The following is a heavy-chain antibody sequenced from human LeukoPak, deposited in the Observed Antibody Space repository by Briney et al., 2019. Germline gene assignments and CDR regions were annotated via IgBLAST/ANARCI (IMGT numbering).Heavy chain of an antibody. D-gene: IGHD6-13*01. Sequence: GGSLRLSCAASGFTFSTYTMNWVRQAPRKGLEWVSYISSGSSTIYQADSVKGRFTISRDNAKNSLYLQMNSLRAEDTAVYFCARGAATGASRFDYWGQGTLVTVSS. CDR2: ISSGSSTI. V-gene: IGHV3-48*04. CDR1: GFTFSTYT. J-gene: IGHJ4*02. CDR3: ARGAATGASRFDY.